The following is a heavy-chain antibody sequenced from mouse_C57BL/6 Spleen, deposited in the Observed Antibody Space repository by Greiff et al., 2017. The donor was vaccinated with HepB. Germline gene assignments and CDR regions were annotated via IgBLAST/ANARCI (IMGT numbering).Heavy chain of an antibody. CDR1: GYTFTSYW. CDR3: AREGGDYDWYFDV. D-gene: IGHD2-4*01. V-gene: IGHV1-53*01. Sequence: VKLQQPGTELVKPGASVKLSCKASGYTFTSYWMHWVKQRPGQGLEWIGNINPSNGGTNYNEKFKSKATLTVDKSSSTAYMQLSSLTSEDSAVYYCAREGGDYDWYFDVWGTGTTVTVSS. CDR2: INPSNGGT. J-gene: IGHJ1*03.